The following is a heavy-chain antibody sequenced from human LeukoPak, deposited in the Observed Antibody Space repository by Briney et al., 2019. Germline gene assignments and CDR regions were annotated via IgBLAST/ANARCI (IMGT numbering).Heavy chain of an antibody. J-gene: IGHJ6*03. V-gene: IGHV1-69*05. CDR2: IIPIFGTA. D-gene: IGHD6-13*01. CDR3: ARETAPIQPHRYSPGYYYYMDV. CDR1: GSTFSSYA. Sequence: SVKVSCKASGSTFSSYAISWVRQAPGQGLEWMGRIIPIFGTANYAQKFQGRVTITTDESTSTAYMELSSLRSEDTAVYYCARETAPIQPHRYSPGYYYYMDVWGKGTTVTVSS.